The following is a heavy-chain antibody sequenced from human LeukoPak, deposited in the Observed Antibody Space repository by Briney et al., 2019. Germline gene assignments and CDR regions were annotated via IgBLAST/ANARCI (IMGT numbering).Heavy chain of an antibody. CDR2: INPNSGGT. V-gene: IGHV1-2*02. Sequence: GASVKVFCKASGYTLTGYYMHWVRQAPGQGLEWMGWINPNSGGTNYAQKFQGRVTMTRDTSISTAYMELSRLRSDDTAVYYCARVLVRGVIITYDYWGQGTLVTVSS. CDR1: GYTLTGYY. D-gene: IGHD3-10*01. J-gene: IGHJ4*02. CDR3: ARVLVRGVIITYDY.